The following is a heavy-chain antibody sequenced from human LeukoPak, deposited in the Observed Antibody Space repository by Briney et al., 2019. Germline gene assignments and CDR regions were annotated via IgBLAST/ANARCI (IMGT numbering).Heavy chain of an antibody. J-gene: IGHJ4*02. CDR3: TTAPNSPNKSY. CDR1: GFTFSNAW. CDR2: IKSKTDGGTT. Sequence: PGGSLRLSCAASGFTFSNAWMSWVRQAPGKGLEWVGRIKSKTDGGTTDYAATVQGSFTIPRDDSKNTLYLQMNSLKTEDTAVYYCTTAPNSPNKSYWGQGTLVTVSS. V-gene: IGHV3-15*01. D-gene: IGHD4/OR15-4a*01.